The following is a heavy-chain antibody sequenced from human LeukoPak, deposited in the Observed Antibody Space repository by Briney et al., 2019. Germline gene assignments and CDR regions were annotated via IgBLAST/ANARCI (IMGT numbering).Heavy chain of an antibody. Sequence: SVKVSCKASGGTFSSYAISWVRQAPGQGLEWMGRIIPILGIANYAQKFQGRVTITADKSTSTAYMELSSLRSEDTAVYYCARWLQPIYYYGMDVWGQGTLVTVSS. J-gene: IGHJ6*02. D-gene: IGHD5-12*01. CDR1: GGTFSSYA. V-gene: IGHV1-69*04. CDR2: IIPILGIA. CDR3: ARWLQPIYYYGMDV.